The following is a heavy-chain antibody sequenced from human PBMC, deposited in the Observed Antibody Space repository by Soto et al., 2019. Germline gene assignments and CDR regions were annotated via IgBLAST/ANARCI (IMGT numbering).Heavy chain of an antibody. D-gene: IGHD6-19*01. CDR2: ISAYNGNT. CDR3: ARVGSSGWSGRGAFDI. J-gene: IGHJ3*02. V-gene: IGHV1-18*01. CDR1: GYTFTSYG. Sequence: AASVKVSCKASGYTFTSYGISWVRQAPGQGLEWMGWISAYNGNTNYAQKLQGRVTMTTDTSTSTAYMELRSLRSDDTAVFYCARVGSSGWSGRGAFDIWGQGTMVTVSS.